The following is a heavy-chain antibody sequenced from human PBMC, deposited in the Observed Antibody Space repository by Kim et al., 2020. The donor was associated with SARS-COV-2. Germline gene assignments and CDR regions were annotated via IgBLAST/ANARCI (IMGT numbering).Heavy chain of an antibody. V-gene: IGHV4-30-2*05. J-gene: IGHJ4*02. D-gene: IGHD6-6*01. Sequence: SHPSLKSRVTISVDTAKNQFSLKLGSVTAADTAVYYCARERTEYSSPFDYWGQGTLVTVSS. CDR3: ARERTEYSSPFDY.